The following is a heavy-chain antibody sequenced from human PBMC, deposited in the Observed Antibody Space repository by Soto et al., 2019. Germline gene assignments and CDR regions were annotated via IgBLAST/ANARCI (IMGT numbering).Heavy chain of an antibody. Sequence: ASVKVSCKASGYTFTGYYMHWVRQAPGQGLEWMGWINPNSGGTNYAQNFQGRVTMTRDTSISTAYMELSRLRSDDTAVYYCARGRSLHDSGTYFYSGSNLQVGYFDSWGQGTLVTVSS. D-gene: IGHD3-10*01. J-gene: IGHJ4*02. CDR3: ARGRSLHDSGTYFYSGSNLQVGYFDS. V-gene: IGHV1-2*02. CDR2: INPNSGGT. CDR1: GYTFTGYY.